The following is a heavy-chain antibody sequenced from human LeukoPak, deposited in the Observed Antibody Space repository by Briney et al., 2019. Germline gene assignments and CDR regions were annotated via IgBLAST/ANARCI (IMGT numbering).Heavy chain of an antibody. Sequence: SETLSLTCAVSGYSLSSGYYWGWIRQPPGKGLEWIGSIYHSGSTYYNPSLKSRVTISVETSKNQFSLKLSSVTAADTAVYYCASSLIVVVPAAIETDYWGQGTLVTVSS. J-gene: IGHJ4*02. V-gene: IGHV4-38-2*01. D-gene: IGHD2-2*02. CDR3: ASSLIVVVPAAIETDY. CDR2: IYHSGST. CDR1: GYSLSSGYY.